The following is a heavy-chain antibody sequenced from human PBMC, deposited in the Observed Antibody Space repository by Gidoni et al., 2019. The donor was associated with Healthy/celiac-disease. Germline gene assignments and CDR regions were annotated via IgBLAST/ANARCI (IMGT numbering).Heavy chain of an antibody. D-gene: IGHD1-26*01. CDR3: TTEGDSARLDPGIDY. Sequence: EVQLVESGGGLVKPGGSLRLSCAASGFTFSNAWMSWVRQAPGKGLEWVGRIKSKTDGGTTDYAAPVKGRFTISRDDSKNTLYLQMNSLKTEDTAVYYCTTEGDSARLDPGIDYWGQGTLVTVSS. CDR1: GFTFSNAW. J-gene: IGHJ4*02. CDR2: IKSKTDGGTT. V-gene: IGHV3-15*01.